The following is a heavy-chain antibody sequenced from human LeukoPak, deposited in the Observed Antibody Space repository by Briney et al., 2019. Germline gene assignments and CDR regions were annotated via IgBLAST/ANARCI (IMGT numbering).Heavy chain of an antibody. CDR3: ARRAGAYSHPYDY. CDR2: IKQDGSER. V-gene: IGHV3-7*03. D-gene: IGHD4/OR15-4a*01. CDR1: GFTYSSYW. J-gene: IGHJ4*02. Sequence: PGGSLRLSCAAPGFTYSSYWMSWVRQAPGKGLECVANIKQDGSERYYVDSVKRRFTISRDNAKNTLYLQMNSLRAEDTAVYYCARRAGAYSHPYDYWGQGTLVTVSS.